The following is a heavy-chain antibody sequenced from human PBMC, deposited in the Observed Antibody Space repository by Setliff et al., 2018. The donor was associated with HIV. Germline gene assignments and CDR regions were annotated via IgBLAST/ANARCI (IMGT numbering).Heavy chain of an antibody. J-gene: IGHJ4*02. Sequence: PSETLSLTCTVSGGSISSSSSYGGWIRQPTGKGLEWIGSIDSSGSTYSNPSLTSRVTISVDTSKNQSGMKLSSVTAAYTAVYYCARANFWGGYYGYWGQGTLVTVSS. CDR1: GGSISSSSSY. CDR3: ARANFWGGYYGY. CDR2: IDSSGST. V-gene: IGHV4-39*06. D-gene: IGHD3-3*01.